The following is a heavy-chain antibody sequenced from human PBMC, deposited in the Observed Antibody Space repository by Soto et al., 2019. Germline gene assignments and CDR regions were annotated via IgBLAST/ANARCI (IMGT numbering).Heavy chain of an antibody. CDR1: GFTFSSCT. D-gene: IGHD2-15*01. Sequence: EVHLVESGGGLVKPGGSLRLSCAVSGFTFSSCTMNWVRQAPGKGLEGVSSISPSSGHIYYADSVKGRFTISRDKGKNSLFLQMNSLRGEDTAVYYCSGCSGGACHKYYGMDVWGQGTTVTGSS. CDR2: ISPSSGHI. J-gene: IGHJ6*02. V-gene: IGHV3-21*06. CDR3: SGCSGGACHKYYGMDV.